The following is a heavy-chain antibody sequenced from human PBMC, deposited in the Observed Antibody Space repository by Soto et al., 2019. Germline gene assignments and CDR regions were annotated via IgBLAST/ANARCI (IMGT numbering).Heavy chain of an antibody. J-gene: IGHJ6*02. V-gene: IGHV4-59*01. CDR3: ARDRVSYSGDYPYYYGMDV. Sequence: SETLSLTCTVSGGSFNSYYWSWVRQTPGKGLEWIGYMYSGSTYYNPSLKTRVTFSLDTSKNQFSLKLTSVTAADTAVYYCARDRVSYSGDYPYYYGMDVWGQGTTVTVSS. CDR1: GGSFNSYY. CDR2: MYSGST. D-gene: IGHD4-17*01.